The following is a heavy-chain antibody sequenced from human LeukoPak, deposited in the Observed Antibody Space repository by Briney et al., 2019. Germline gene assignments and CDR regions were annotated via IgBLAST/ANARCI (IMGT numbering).Heavy chain of an antibody. CDR1: GGSISSSSYY. J-gene: IGHJ4*02. CDR3: ARHGEVVIAYDY. CDR2: IYYSGST. V-gene: IGHV4-39*01. D-gene: IGHD2-21*01. Sequence: SETLSLTCTVSGGSISSSSYYWGWIRQPPGKGLEWIGSIYYSGSTYYNPSLKSRVTMSVDTSKNQFSLKLSSVTAADTAVYYCARHGEVVIAYDYWGQGTLVTVSS.